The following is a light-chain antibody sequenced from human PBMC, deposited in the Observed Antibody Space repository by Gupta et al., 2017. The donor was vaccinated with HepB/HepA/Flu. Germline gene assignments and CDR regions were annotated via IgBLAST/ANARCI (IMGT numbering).Light chain of an antibody. CDR2: EVS. CDR3: CSYAGSSPFV. V-gene: IGLV2-23*02. J-gene: IGLJ1*01. Sequence: SALTQPASVSGSPGQSITISCTGTSSDVGSYNLVSWYQQHPSKAPKLMIYEVSKRPAGVSNRFSGSKSGNTASLTISGRQAEDEADYYCCSYAGSSPFVFGTGTKVTVL. CDR1: SSDVGSYNL.